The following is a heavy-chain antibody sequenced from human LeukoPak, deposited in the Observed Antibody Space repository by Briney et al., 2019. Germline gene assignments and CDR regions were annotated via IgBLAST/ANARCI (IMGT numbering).Heavy chain of an antibody. Sequence: SVKVSCKASGGTFSSYAISWVRQAPGQGLEWMGGIIPIFGTANYAQKFQGRVTITADESTSTAYMELSSLRSEDTAVYYCARVALRDGYNSRGLYYFDYWGQGTLVTVSS. CDR2: IIPIFGTA. D-gene: IGHD5-24*01. CDR1: GGTFSSYA. V-gene: IGHV1-69*13. J-gene: IGHJ4*02. CDR3: ARVALRDGYNSRGLYYFDY.